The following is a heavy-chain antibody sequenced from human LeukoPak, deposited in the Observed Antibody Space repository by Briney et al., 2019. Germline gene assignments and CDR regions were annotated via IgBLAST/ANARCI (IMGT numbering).Heavy chain of an antibody. D-gene: IGHD1-1*01. CDR1: GYTFTSYY. J-gene: IGHJ4*02. Sequence: ASVKVSCKASGYTFTSYYMHWVRQAPGQGLEWMGIINPSGGSTSYAQKFQGRVTMTGDTSTSTVYMELGSLRSEDTAVYYCARLKELYYFDYWGQGTLVTVSS. CDR3: ARLKELYYFDY. V-gene: IGHV1-46*01. CDR2: INPSGGST.